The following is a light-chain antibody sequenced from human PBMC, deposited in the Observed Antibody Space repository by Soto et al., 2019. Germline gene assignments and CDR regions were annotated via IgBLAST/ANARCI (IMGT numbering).Light chain of an antibody. Sequence: EIVFTQSPGTPSLSPGERATLSCRARQSVSSSYLAWYQQKPGQAPRLLIYGASSRATGIPDRFSGSGSGTDFTLTISRLEPEDFAVYYCQQYGSSLSWTFGQGTKVDIK. CDR3: QQYGSSLSWT. CDR1: QSVSSSY. CDR2: GAS. V-gene: IGKV3-20*01. J-gene: IGKJ1*01.